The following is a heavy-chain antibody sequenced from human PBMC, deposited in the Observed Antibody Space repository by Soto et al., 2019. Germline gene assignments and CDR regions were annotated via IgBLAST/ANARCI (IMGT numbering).Heavy chain of an antibody. CDR1: GGTFSSYA. V-gene: IGHV1-69*01. D-gene: IGHD2-15*01. J-gene: IGHJ5*02. CDR2: IIPIFGTA. Sequence: QVQLVQSGAEVKKPGSSVKVSCKASGGTFSSYAISWLRQAPGQGLEWMGGIIPIFGTANYAQKFQGRVTITADESTSTAYMELSSLRSEDTAVYYCARGYCSGGSCYRGANWFDPWGQGTLVTVSS. CDR3: ARGYCSGGSCYRGANWFDP.